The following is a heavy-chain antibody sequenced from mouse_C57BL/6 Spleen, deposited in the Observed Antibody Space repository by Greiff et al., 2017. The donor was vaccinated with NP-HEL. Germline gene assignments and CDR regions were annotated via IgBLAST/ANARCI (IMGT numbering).Heavy chain of an antibody. CDR3: ARTYYSNLRLGFAY. CDR2: IYPGSGST. Sequence: QVQLQQPGAELVKPGASVKMSCKASGYTFTSYWITWVKQRPGQGLEWIGDIYPGSGSTNYNEKFKSKATMTVDTSSSTAYMQLSSLTSEDSAVYYCARTYYSNLRLGFAYWGQGTLVTVSA. CDR1: GYTFTSYW. J-gene: IGHJ3*01. D-gene: IGHD2-5*01. V-gene: IGHV1-55*01.